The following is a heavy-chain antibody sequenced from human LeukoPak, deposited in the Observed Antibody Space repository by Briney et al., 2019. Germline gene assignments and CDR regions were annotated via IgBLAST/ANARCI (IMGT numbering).Heavy chain of an antibody. J-gene: IGHJ4*02. CDR2: IISDGSST. CDR3: ARDSYYSPDY. V-gene: IGHV3-74*01. D-gene: IGHD4-11*01. CDR1: VFNFSSHW. Sequence: GGSLILSCTASVFNFSSHWIDWVRHAPWKGLMWVSRIISDGSSTSYADSVKGRFTMSRDNAKNTLYLQMNSLRADDTAVYYCARDSYYSPDYWGQGTLVIVSS.